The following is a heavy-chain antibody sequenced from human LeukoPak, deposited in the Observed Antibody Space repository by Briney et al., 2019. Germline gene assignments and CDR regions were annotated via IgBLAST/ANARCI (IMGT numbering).Heavy chain of an antibody. Sequence: SETLSLTCAVYGGSFSGYYWSWIRQPPGKGLEWIGEINHSGSTNYNPSLKSRVTISVDTSKNQFSLKLSSVTAADTAVYYCARAGRVSSGGSFDGFDPWGQGTLVTVSS. CDR2: INHSGST. V-gene: IGHV4-34*01. D-gene: IGHD2-15*01. CDR1: GGSFSGYY. J-gene: IGHJ5*02. CDR3: ARAGRVSSGGSFDGFDP.